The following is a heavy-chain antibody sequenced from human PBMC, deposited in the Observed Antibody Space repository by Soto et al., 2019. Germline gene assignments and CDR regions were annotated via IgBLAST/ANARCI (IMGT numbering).Heavy chain of an antibody. CDR2: ISGSGGST. Sequence: VQLLESGGGLVQPGGSLRLSCAASGFTFSSYAMSWVRQAPGKGLEWVSAISGSGGSTYYADSVKGRFTISRDNSKNTLYLQMNSLRAEDTAVYYCAKHDYDFWSGYPEYYFDYWGQGTLVTVSS. CDR1: GFTFSSYA. J-gene: IGHJ4*02. D-gene: IGHD3-3*01. CDR3: AKHDYDFWSGYPEYYFDY. V-gene: IGHV3-23*01.